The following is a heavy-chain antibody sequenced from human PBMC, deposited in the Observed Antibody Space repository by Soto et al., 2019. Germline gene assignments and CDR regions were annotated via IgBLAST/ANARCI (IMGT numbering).Heavy chain of an antibody. V-gene: IGHV3-23*01. D-gene: IGHD6-13*01. Sequence: GGSLRLSCASSGFTFISYAMSWVRQAPGKGLEWVSAISGSGGSTYYADSVKGRFTISRDNSKNTLYLQMNSLRAEDTAVYYCAKDLKLGSSWDKGYYYYYGMDVWGQGTTVTVSS. CDR2: ISGSGGST. J-gene: IGHJ6*02. CDR1: GFTFISYA. CDR3: AKDLKLGSSWDKGYYYYYGMDV.